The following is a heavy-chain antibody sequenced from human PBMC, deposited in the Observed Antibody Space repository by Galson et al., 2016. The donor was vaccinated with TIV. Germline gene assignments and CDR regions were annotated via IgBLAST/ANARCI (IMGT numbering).Heavy chain of an antibody. D-gene: IGHD2-2*01. Sequence: SLRLSCAASGFTFDDYAMYWVRQAPGKGLEWVSGISSTSGGISYADSVKGRFTISRDNAENSLYLQMNSLRVEDTALYYCAKAWASGHCSSTSCFGAFDFWGQGTMVTVSS. J-gene: IGHJ3*01. CDR3: AKAWASGHCSSTSCFGAFDF. CDR2: ISSTSGGI. V-gene: IGHV3-9*01. CDR1: GFTFDDYA.